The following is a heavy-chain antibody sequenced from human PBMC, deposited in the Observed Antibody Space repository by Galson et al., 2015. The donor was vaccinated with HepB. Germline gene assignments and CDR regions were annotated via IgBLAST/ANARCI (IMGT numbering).Heavy chain of an antibody. Sequence: SLRLSCAASGFTFSSYGMHWVRQAPGKGLEWVAVIWYDGSNKYYADSVKGRFTISRDNSKNTLYLQMNSLRAEDTAVYYCARDQRAYSSGWYPDYWGQGTLVTVSS. CDR3: ARDQRAYSSGWYPDY. CDR2: IWYDGSNK. V-gene: IGHV3-33*01. J-gene: IGHJ4*02. D-gene: IGHD6-19*01. CDR1: GFTFSSYG.